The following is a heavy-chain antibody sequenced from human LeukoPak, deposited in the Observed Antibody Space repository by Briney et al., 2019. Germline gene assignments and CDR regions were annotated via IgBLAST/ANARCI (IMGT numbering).Heavy chain of an antibody. CDR1: GGSISGYY. CDR2: IYTSGNT. Sequence: SETLSLTCTVSGGSISGYYWSWIRQPAGKGLEWIGRIYTSGNTNYNPSLKSRLTMSVDTSKNQFSLKLSSVTAADTAVYYCARQSDSSGYYYLGASDFWGQGTMVTVSS. V-gene: IGHV4-4*07. D-gene: IGHD3-22*01. J-gene: IGHJ3*01. CDR3: ARQSDSSGYYYLGASDF.